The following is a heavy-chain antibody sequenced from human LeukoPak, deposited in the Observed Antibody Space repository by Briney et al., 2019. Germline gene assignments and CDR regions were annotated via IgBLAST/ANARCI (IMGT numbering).Heavy chain of an antibody. Sequence: GGSLRLSCAVSRLTFSSYATSWVRQAPEKGMEWVSAISGRGGSTYYADSVKGPFTISRDNSKNTLYLQMNSLRAEDTAVYYCAKSPRGASTFDYWGQGTLVTVSS. CDR1: RLTFSSYA. V-gene: IGHV3-23*01. CDR2: ISGRGGST. J-gene: IGHJ4*02. CDR3: AKSPRGASTFDY.